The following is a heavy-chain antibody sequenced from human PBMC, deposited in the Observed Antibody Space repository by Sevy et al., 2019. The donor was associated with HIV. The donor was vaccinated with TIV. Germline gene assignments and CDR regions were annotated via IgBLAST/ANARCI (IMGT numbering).Heavy chain of an antibody. J-gene: IGHJ6*02. Sequence: GGSLRLSCPASGFTFSSYGMHWVRQAPGKGLEWVAVIWYAGSHKYYADSVKGRFTISRDNSKNTLYLQMNSLRAEDTAVYYCARDPDSGSYYYYYGTDVWGQGTTVTVSS. CDR1: GFTFSSYG. CDR2: IWYAGSHK. D-gene: IGHD1-26*01. V-gene: IGHV3-33*01. CDR3: ARDPDSGSYYYYYGTDV.